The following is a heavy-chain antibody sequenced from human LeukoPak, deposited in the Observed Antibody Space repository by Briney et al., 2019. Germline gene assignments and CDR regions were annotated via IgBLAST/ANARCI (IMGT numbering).Heavy chain of an antibody. D-gene: IGHD3-9*01. CDR3: AKSTYYDILTGYQVDY. Sequence: GGSLRLSCAASGFTFDDYAMHWVRQAPGKGLEWVSGISWNSGSIGYADSVKGRFTISRDNAKNSPYLQMNSLRAEDTALYYCAKSTYYDILTGYQVDYWGQGTLVTVSS. CDR1: GFTFDDYA. CDR2: ISWNSGSI. J-gene: IGHJ4*02. V-gene: IGHV3-9*01.